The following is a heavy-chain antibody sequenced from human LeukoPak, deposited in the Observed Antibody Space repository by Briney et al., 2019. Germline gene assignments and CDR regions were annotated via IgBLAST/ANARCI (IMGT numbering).Heavy chain of an antibody. V-gene: IGHV3-53*01. D-gene: IGHD2-15*01. Sequence: GGSLRLSCAASGFTVSSNYMSWVRQAPGKGLEWVSVIYSGGSTYYADSVKGRFTISRDNFKNTLYLQMNSLRAEDTAVYYCARGEGRYCSGGSCYSAYWGQGTLVTVSS. CDR1: GFTVSSNY. CDR2: IYSGGST. J-gene: IGHJ4*02. CDR3: ARGEGRYCSGGSCYSAY.